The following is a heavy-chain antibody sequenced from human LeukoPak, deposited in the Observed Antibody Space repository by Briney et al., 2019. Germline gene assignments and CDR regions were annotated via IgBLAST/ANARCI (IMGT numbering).Heavy chain of an antibody. V-gene: IGHV4-59*12. D-gene: IGHD1-26*01. J-gene: IGHJ4*02. Sequence: KPSETLSLTCTVSGGSISSYYWSWIRQPPGKGLEWIGYIYYSGSTNYKSSLKSRVTISVDKSKNQFSLKLSSVTAADTAVYYCARGFRGASFDYWGQGTLVTVSS. CDR2: IYYSGST. CDR1: GGSISSYY. CDR3: ARGFRGASFDY.